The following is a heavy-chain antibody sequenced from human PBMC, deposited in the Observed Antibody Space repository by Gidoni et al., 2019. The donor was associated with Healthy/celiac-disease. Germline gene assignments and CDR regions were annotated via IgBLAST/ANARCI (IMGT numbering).Heavy chain of an antibody. J-gene: IGHJ2*01. CDR2: IYYSGST. CDR1: GGSISSYY. D-gene: IGHD3-22*01. V-gene: IGHV4-59*08. Sequence: QVQLQESGPGLVKPSETLSLTCTVSGGSISSYYWSWIRQPPGKGLEWIGYIYYSGSTNYNPSLKSRVTISVDTSKNQFSLKLSSVTAADTAVYYCARQPTMIVGYFDLWGRGTLVTVSS. CDR3: ARQPTMIVGYFDL.